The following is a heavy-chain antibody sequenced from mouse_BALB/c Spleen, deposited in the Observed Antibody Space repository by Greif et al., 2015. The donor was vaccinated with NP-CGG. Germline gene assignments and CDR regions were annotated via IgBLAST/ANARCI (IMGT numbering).Heavy chain of an antibody. V-gene: IGHV1-9*01. J-gene: IGHJ4*01. Sequence: QVQLKQSGAELMKPGASVKISCKATGYTFSSYWIEWVKQRPGHGLEWIGEILPGSGSTNYNEKLKGKATFTADTSSNTAYLQLRSLTSEDSAVYYCARWEGYDYDVSYWGQGTSVTVSS. CDR3: ARWEGYDYDVSY. D-gene: IGHD2-4*01. CDR1: GYTFSSYW. CDR2: ILPGSGST.